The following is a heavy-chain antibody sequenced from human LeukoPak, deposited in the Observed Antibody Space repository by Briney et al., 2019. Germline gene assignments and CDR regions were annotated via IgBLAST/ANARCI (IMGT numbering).Heavy chain of an antibody. CDR2: ISYDGSNK. V-gene: IGHV3-30*18. CDR3: AKEEWLLLPFDY. J-gene: IGHJ4*02. D-gene: IGHD3-22*01. CDR1: GFTFSSYG. Sequence: GGSLRLSCAASGFTFSSYGMHWVRQAPGKGLEWVAVISYDGSNKYYADSVKGRFTISRDNSKNTLYLQMNSLRAEDTAVYYCAKEEWLLLPFDYWGQGTLVTVSS.